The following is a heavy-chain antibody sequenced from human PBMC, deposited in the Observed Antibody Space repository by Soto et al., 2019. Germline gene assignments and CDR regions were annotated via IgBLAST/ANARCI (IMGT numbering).Heavy chain of an antibody. J-gene: IGHJ4*02. V-gene: IGHV3-49*03. CDR3: TRDGRYSGYPPPAF. Sequence: PGGSLRLSCTASGFTFADYTLSWFRQAPGKGLEWLGFIRNKAYGGTTENAASVKGRFTISRDDSKSIAYLLMNSLKTEDTAMYYCTRDGRYSGYPPPAFWGQGTLVTVSS. CDR1: GFTFADYT. D-gene: IGHD5-12*01. CDR2: IRNKAYGGTT.